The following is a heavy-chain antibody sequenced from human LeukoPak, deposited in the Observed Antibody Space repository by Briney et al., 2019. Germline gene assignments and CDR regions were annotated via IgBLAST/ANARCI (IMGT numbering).Heavy chain of an antibody. CDR2: ISGSGGST. CDR3: AKSVSYGDYVADY. D-gene: IGHD4-17*01. CDR1: GFTFSSYA. Sequence: GGSLRLSCAASGFTFSSYAMSWVRQAPGKGLEWVSAISGSGGSTYYADSVKGRFTIPRDNSKNTLYLQMNSLRAEDTAVYYCAKSVSYGDYVADYWGQGTLVTVSS. J-gene: IGHJ4*02. V-gene: IGHV3-23*01.